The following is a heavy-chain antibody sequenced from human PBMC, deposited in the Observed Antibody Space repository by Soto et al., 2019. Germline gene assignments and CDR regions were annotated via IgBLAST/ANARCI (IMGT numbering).Heavy chain of an antibody. CDR2: IKQDGSEK. Sequence: EVQLVESGGGLVQPGGSLRLSCAASGFTFSSYWMSWVRQAPGKGLEWVANIKQDGSEKYYVDSVKGRFTISRDNAKNSLYLQMNSLRAEDTAVYYCARDTAYGEPHYYYYGMDVWGQGTTVTVSS. CDR3: ARDTAYGEPHYYYYGMDV. D-gene: IGHD4-17*01. J-gene: IGHJ6*02. V-gene: IGHV3-7*01. CDR1: GFTFSSYW.